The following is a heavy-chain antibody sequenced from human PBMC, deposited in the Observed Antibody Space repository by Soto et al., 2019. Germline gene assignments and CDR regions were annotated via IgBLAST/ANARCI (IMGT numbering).Heavy chain of an antibody. CDR3: ARDQGSYGYVDYYYGMDV. J-gene: IGHJ6*02. CDR2: ISAYNGNT. Sequence: QVQLVQSGAEVKTPGASVKVSCKASGYTFTSYGISWVRQAPGQGLEWMGWISAYNGNTNYAQKLQGRVTMTTDTSTSTAYMDLSSLRSDDTAVYYCARDQGSYGYVDYYYGMDVWGQGTTVTVSS. V-gene: IGHV1-18*01. CDR1: GYTFTSYG. D-gene: IGHD5-18*01.